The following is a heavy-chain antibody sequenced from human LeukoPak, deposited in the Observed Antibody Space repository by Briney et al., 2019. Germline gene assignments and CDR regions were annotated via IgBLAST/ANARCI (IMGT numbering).Heavy chain of an antibody. V-gene: IGHV4-34*01. CDR1: GGSFTDYY. J-gene: IGHJ3*02. CDR3: ARGQWLADDAFDI. CDR2: INHRGST. D-gene: IGHD6-19*01. Sequence: SETLSLTCAVYGGSFTDYYWTWIRQPPGKGLDWIGEINHRGSTNYNPSLESRVTISVDTSKNQFSLKLSSVTAADTAVYYCARGQWLADDAFDIWGQGTMVTVSS.